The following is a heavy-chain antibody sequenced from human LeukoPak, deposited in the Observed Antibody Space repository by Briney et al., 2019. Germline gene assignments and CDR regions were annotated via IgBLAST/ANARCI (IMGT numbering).Heavy chain of an antibody. V-gene: IGHV3-30-3*01. Sequence: GGSLRLSCAASGFTFSSYAMHWVRQAPGKGLEWVAVISYDGSNKYYADSVKGRFTISRDNSKNTLYLQMNSLRAEDTAVYYCARDSRLRYFDWLTQIDYWGQGTLVTVSS. J-gene: IGHJ4*02. CDR3: ARDSRLRYFDWLTQIDY. CDR2: ISYDGSNK. CDR1: GFTFSSYA. D-gene: IGHD3-9*01.